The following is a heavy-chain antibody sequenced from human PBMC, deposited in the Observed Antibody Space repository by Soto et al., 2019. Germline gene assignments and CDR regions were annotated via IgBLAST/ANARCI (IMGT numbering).Heavy chain of an antibody. Sequence: GGSLRLSCAASGFTFGNYAMSWVRQAPGKGLEWVSTISSSGVTTYSADSVKGRFTISRDNSKNTLYLQMHSLRAEDTAIYSCAKHRGDYVALDYWGQGTLVTVSS. J-gene: IGHJ4*02. CDR3: AKHRGDYVALDY. CDR2: ISSSGVTT. V-gene: IGHV3-23*01. CDR1: GFTFGNYA. D-gene: IGHD4-17*01.